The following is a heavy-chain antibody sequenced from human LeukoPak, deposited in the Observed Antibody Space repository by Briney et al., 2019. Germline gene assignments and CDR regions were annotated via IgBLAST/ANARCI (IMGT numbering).Heavy chain of an antibody. CDR2: ISGSGDRT. J-gene: IGHJ4*02. Sequence: GGSLRLSCAASGFTFSIHAMSWVRQAPGKGLEWVATISGSGDRTNYADSVKGRFTLSRDNSNNTVYLQMISLRAEDTAVYFCAKSLTIFGVVITCYFDYWGQGTLVTVSS. CDR3: AKSLTIFGVVITCYFDY. CDR1: GFTFSIHA. D-gene: IGHD3-3*01. V-gene: IGHV3-23*01.